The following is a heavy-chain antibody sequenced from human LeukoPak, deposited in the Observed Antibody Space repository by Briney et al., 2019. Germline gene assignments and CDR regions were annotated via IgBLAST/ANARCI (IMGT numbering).Heavy chain of an antibody. D-gene: IGHD3-3*01. J-gene: IGHJ3*02. Sequence: SETLSLTCAVYGGSFSGYYWSWIRQPPGKGLEWIGEINHSGSTNYNPSLKSRVTISVDTSKNQFSLKLSSVTAADTAVYYCARAVAASYDFWSGYSDDGAFDIWGQGTMVTVSS. CDR3: ARAVAASYDFWSGYSDDGAFDI. V-gene: IGHV4-34*01. CDR2: INHSGST. CDR1: GGSFSGYY.